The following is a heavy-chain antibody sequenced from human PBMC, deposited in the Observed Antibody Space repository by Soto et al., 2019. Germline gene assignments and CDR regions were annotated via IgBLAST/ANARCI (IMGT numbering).Heavy chain of an antibody. J-gene: IGHJ4*02. CDR3: ARSYSSGWYYFDY. CDR2: IGPSDSYT. Sequence: GESLKISCKGSGYSFTSYWITWVRQMPGKGLEWMGRIGPSDSYTTYSPSFQGHVTISTDKSISTAYLQWSSLKASDTAIYYCARSYSSGWYYFDYWGQGTLVTVSS. D-gene: IGHD6-19*01. V-gene: IGHV5-10-1*01. CDR1: GYSFTSYW.